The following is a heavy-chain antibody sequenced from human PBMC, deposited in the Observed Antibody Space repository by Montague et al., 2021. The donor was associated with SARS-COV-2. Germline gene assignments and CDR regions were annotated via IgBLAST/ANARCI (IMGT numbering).Heavy chain of an antibody. CDR2: IYYSGGT. CDR1: GGPISGYY. Sequence: SETLSLTCSVSGGPISGYYWSWIRQSPGKGLEWIGYIYYSGGTIXNPSLKSRVTISLDTSENQISLNLDSVTAADTAVYYCVRPGGSESHWFDRWGQGTLVTVSS. J-gene: IGHJ5*02. V-gene: IGHV4-59*08. CDR3: VRPGGSESHWFDR. D-gene: IGHD3-10*01.